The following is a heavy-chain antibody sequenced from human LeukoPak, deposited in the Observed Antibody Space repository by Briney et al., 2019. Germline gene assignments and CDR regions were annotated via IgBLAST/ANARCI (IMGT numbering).Heavy chain of an antibody. V-gene: IGHV3-23*01. J-gene: IGHJ3*02. CDR3: AKVRRSSGWYRGAFDI. Sequence: PGGSLRLSCAASGFTFSSYAMSWVRQAPGKWLEWVSAISGSGGSTYYADSVKGRFTISRDNSKNTLYLQMNSLRAEDTAVYYCAKVRRSSGWYRGAFDIWGQGTMVTVSS. D-gene: IGHD6-19*01. CDR1: GFTFSSYA. CDR2: ISGSGGST.